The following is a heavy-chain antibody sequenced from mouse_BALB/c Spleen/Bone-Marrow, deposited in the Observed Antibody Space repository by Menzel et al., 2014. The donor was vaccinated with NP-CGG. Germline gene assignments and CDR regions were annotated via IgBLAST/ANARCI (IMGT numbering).Heavy chain of an antibody. CDR1: GFDFSRYW. D-gene: IGHD1-2*01. CDR3: AKNYYYGYVAY. V-gene: IGHV4-1*02. Sequence: DVQLQESGGGLVQPGGSLKLSCAASGFDFSRYWMTWVRQAPGKGLEWIGEINPDSSTINYAPSLKDKFIISRDNAKSTLYLQMSKVRSEDTALYYCAKNYYYGYVAYWGQGTLVTVSA. J-gene: IGHJ3*01. CDR2: INPDSSTI.